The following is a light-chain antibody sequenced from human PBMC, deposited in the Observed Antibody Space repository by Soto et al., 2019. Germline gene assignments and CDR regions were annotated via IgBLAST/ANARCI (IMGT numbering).Light chain of an antibody. V-gene: IGLV2-23*01. CDR1: SSDVGSYNL. J-gene: IGLJ1*01. CDR2: EGT. CDR3: CSYAGSSTSYV. Sequence: QSVLTQPASVSGPPGQSITISCTVTSSDVGSYNLVSWYQQHPGKAPKFMIYEGTKRPSGVSSRFSGSQSGNTASLTISGLQAEDEADYYCCSYAGSSTSYVFGTGTKVTVL.